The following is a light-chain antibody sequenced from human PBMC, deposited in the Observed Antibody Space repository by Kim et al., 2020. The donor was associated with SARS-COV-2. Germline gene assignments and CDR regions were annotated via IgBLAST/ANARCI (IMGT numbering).Light chain of an antibody. Sequence: GERATISCRAIQSVSSSYLAWYQPTPGQAPRRLIYGASSRATGIPDRFSGSGSGTDFTLTISRLEPEDFAVYYCQQYGSSPPITFGHGTRLEIK. V-gene: IGKV3-20*01. CDR1: QSVSSSY. CDR3: QQYGSSPPIT. CDR2: GAS. J-gene: IGKJ5*01.